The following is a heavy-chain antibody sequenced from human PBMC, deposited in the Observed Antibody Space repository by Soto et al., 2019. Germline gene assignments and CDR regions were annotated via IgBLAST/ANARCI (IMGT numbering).Heavy chain of an antibody. CDR2: ISGSGGST. V-gene: IGHV3-23*01. D-gene: IGHD2-8*01. CDR3: AKDPFLDLIVLMVYAESDYYYMDV. CDR1: GFTFSSYA. Sequence: GGSLRLSCAASGFTFSSYAMSWVRQAPGKGLEWVSAISGSGGSTYYADSVKGRFTISRDNSKNTLYLQMNSLRAQHTTVYYCAKDPFLDLIVLMVYAESDYYYMDVWGKGTTVTVSS. J-gene: IGHJ6*03.